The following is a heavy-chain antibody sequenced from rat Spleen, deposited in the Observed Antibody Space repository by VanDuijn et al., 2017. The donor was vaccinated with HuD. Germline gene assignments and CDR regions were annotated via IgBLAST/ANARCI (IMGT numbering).Heavy chain of an antibody. J-gene: IGHJ2*01. CDR3: ARHGYKSYFDY. CDR1: GLTFSDYY. CDR2: MSYDGIST. Sequence: EVQLVESDGGLVQPGRSLKLSCAASGLTFSDYYMDWVRKASTKGLEWVATMSYDGISTYYREPVKGRFTISRDNAKSSLYLQMDSLRSEDTATYYCARHGYKSYFDYWGQGVMVTVSS. D-gene: IGHD1-9*01. V-gene: IGHV5-29*01.